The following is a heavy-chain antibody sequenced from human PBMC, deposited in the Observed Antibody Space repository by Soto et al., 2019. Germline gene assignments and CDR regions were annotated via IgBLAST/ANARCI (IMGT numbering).Heavy chain of an antibody. CDR2: ISYDGSNK. D-gene: IGHD3-10*01. V-gene: IGHV3-30-3*01. J-gene: IGHJ4*02. CDR3: ARSRVYYGSGSYGDY. Sequence: QVQLVESGGGVVQPGRSLRLSCAASGFTFSSYAMHWVRQAPGKGLEWVAVISYDGSNKYYADSVKGRFTISRDNSKNTLYLQMNSLRAEDTAVYYCARSRVYYGSGSYGDYWGQGTLVTVSS. CDR1: GFTFSSYA.